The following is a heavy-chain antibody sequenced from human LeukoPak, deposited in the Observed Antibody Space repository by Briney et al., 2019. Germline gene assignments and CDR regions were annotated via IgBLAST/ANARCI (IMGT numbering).Heavy chain of an antibody. J-gene: IGHJ4*02. D-gene: IGHD3-10*01. CDR3: AKDQGLWFGELLFFDY. CDR1: GFTFSSYA. CDR2: ISGSGGST. V-gene: IGHV3-23*01. Sequence: GGSLRLSCAASGFTFSSYAMSWVRQAPGKGLEWVSAISGSGGSTYYADSVKGRFTISRDNSKNTLYLQMNSLRAEDTAVYYCAKDQGLWFGELLFFDYWGQGTLVTVSS.